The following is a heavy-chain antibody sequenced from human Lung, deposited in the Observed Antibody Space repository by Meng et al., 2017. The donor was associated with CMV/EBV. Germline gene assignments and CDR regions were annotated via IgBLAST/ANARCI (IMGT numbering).Heavy chain of an antibody. J-gene: IGHJ5*02. D-gene: IGHD2-2*01. CDR1: GFTFSSYG. V-gene: IGHV3-30*02. CDR2: IRFDGSNK. CDR3: AKVVVPAAQGGGNWFDP. Sequence: GESXKISCVASGFTFSSYGMHWVRQAPGKGLEWVAFIRFDGSNKYYADSVKGRFTISRDNSKNTLYLQLNSLRPEDTAVYYCAKVVVPAAQGGGNWFDPWGQGXLVTVSS.